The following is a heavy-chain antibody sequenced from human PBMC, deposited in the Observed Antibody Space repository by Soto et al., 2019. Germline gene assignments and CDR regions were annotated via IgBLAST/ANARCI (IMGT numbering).Heavy chain of an antibody. V-gene: IGHV1-8*01. CDR3: ARVAVAARPRWYNWFDP. J-gene: IGHJ5*02. CDR1: GYTFSDYD. CDR2: MNPNSGET. D-gene: IGHD2-15*01. Sequence: QEQLVQSGAEVKKPGASVKVSCKTSGYTFSDYDINLVRQATGQGLEWIGRMNPNSGETGYAQKFQSRVTMTRSASLSTAYLELSSLRSEDTAVYYCARVAVAARPRWYNWFDPWGQGTLVTVSS.